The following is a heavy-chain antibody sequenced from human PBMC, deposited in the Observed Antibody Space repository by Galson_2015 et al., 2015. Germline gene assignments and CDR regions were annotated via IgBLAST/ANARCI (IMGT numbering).Heavy chain of an antibody. J-gene: IGHJ3*02. CDR2: IRSKAYGGTT. Sequence: SLRLSCAASGFTFGDYALSWVRQAPGKGLEWVGFIRSKAYGGTTEYAASLKGRFTISRDDSKSIAYLQMNSLKTEDTAVYYCTRGGIRGVSNAFDIWGQGTMVTVSS. CDR3: TRGGIRGVSNAFDI. V-gene: IGHV3-49*04. D-gene: IGHD3-10*01. CDR1: GFTFGDYA.